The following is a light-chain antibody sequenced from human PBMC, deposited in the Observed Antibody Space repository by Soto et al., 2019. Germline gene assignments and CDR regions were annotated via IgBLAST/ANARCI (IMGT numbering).Light chain of an antibody. V-gene: IGKV3-11*01. CDR1: QSVSSY. CDR3: QQRSNWPLT. J-gene: IGKJ4*01. Sequence: EIVLTQSPATLSLSPGERATLSCRASQSVSSYLAWYQHKPGQAPRLLIYDASNRATGIPARFSGSGSGTGFTLTISSLEPEDFAVYYCQQRSNWPLTFGGGTKVGIK. CDR2: DAS.